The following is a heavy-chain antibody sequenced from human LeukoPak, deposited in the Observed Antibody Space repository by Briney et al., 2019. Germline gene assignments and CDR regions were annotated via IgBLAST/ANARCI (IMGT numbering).Heavy chain of an antibody. J-gene: IGHJ5*02. V-gene: IGHV3-7*01. D-gene: IGHD2-2*01. CDR1: GFTFSSYG. CDR3: ARDGPWGSPTSGWFDP. CDR2: IKQDGSEE. Sequence: GGSLRLSCAASGFTFSSYGMHWVRQAPGKGLEWVANIKQDGSEEHYVDSVRGRFTISRDNAKNSLSLQMNSLRAEDTAVYYCARDGPWGSPTSGWFDPWGQGTLVTVSS.